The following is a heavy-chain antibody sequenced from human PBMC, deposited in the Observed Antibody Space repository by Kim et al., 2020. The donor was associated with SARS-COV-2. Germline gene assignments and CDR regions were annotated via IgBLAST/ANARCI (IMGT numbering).Heavy chain of an antibody. D-gene: IGHD2-21*02. CDR2: ISWNSGSI. CDR3: AKSDLAYCGGDCGNWFDP. Sequence: GGSLRLSCAASGFTFDDYAMHWVRQAPGKGLEWVSGISWNSGSIGYADSVKGRFTISRDNAKNSLYLQMNSLRAEDTALYYCAKSDLAYCGGDCGNWFDPWGQGTLVTVSS. V-gene: IGHV3-9*01. J-gene: IGHJ5*02. CDR1: GFTFDDYA.